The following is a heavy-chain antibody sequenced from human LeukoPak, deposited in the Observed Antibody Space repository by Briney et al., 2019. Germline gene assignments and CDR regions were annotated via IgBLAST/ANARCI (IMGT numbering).Heavy chain of an antibody. Sequence: SETLSLTCTVPGDSISSYYWSWIRQPPGKGLEWIGYIYYSGGTDYNPSLKSRVTISVDTSKNQFSLKLRSVTAADTAVYYCARHVTISGPYDASDIWGQGTMVTVSP. CDR1: GDSISSYY. D-gene: IGHD5-24*01. V-gene: IGHV4-59*08. CDR3: ARHVTISGPYDASDI. J-gene: IGHJ3*02. CDR2: IYYSGGT.